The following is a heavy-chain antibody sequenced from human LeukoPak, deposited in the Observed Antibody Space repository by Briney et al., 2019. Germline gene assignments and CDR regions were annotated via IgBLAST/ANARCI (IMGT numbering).Heavy chain of an antibody. Sequence: GGSLRLSCAASGFTFEDYAMHWVRQAPGKGLEWVSGISWNSGSIGYADSVKGRFTISRDNAKNSLYLQMNSLRAEDTALYYCAGGSGSYHYNWFDPWGQGTLVTVSS. D-gene: IGHD3-10*01. CDR1: GFTFEDYA. J-gene: IGHJ5*02. CDR2: ISWNSGSI. CDR3: AGGSGSYHYNWFDP. V-gene: IGHV3-9*01.